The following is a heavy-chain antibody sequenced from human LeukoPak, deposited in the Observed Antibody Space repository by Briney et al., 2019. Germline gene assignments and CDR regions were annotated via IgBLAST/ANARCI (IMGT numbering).Heavy chain of an antibody. Sequence: ASETLSLTCTVSGGSISSHYWSWIRQPPGKGLEWIGYIYYSGSTNYNPSLKSRVTISVDTSKNQFSLKLSSVTAADTAVYYCARFRIVSGWYFDLWGRGTLVTVSS. CDR3: ARFRIVSGWYFDL. V-gene: IGHV4-59*08. CDR1: GGSISSHY. D-gene: IGHD2-15*01. CDR2: IYYSGST. J-gene: IGHJ2*01.